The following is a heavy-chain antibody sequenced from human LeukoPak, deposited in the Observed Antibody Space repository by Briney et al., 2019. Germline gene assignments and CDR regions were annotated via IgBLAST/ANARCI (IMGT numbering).Heavy chain of an antibody. D-gene: IGHD3-22*01. J-gene: IGHJ4*02. CDR2: IRYDGSNK. V-gene: IGHV3-30*02. Sequence: GGSLRLSCAASGFTFSSYGMHWVRQAPGKGLEWVAFIRYDGSNKYYADSVKGRFTISRDNSKNTLYLQMNSLRAEDTAVYYCAKNLYYYDSSGYFGYWGQGTLVTVSS. CDR1: GFTFSSYG. CDR3: AKNLYYYDSSGYFGY.